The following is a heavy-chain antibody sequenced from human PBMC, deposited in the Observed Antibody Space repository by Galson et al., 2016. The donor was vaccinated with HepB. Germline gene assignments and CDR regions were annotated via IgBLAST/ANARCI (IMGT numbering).Heavy chain of an antibody. CDR3: ARGEVPAPYFDS. CDR1: GGFISSGGYS. CDR2: IYHSGST. V-gene: IGHV4-30-2*01. J-gene: IGHJ4*02. Sequence: TLSLACAVSGGFISSGGYSWSWIRQPPGKGLEWIGYIYHSGSTYYSPSLKSRVTISVDGSKNQFSLTVSSVTAADTAVYYCARGEVPAPYFDSWGQGILVTVSS. D-gene: IGHD2-2*01.